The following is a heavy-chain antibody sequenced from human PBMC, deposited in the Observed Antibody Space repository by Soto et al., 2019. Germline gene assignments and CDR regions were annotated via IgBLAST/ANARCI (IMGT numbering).Heavy chain of an antibody. CDR2: ISYDGSNK. D-gene: IGHD3-10*01. Sequence: WGCLRLSCAASGFSFSSYGMHWVRQAPGKGLEWVAVISYDGSNKYYADSVKGRFTISRDNSKNTLYLQMNSLRAEDTAVYYCAKGGELLWFGELLTPFDYWGQGTLVSVSS. CDR3: AKGGELLWFGELLTPFDY. J-gene: IGHJ4*02. V-gene: IGHV3-30*18. CDR1: GFSFSSYG.